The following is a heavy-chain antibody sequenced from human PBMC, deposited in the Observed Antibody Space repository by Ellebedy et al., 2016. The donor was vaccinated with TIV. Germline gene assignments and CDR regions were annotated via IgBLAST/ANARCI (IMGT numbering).Heavy chain of an antibody. Sequence: MPSETLSLTCTVSGGSISSYYWSWIRQPPGKGLEWIGYIYYSGSTNYNPSLKSRVTISVDTSKNQFSLKLSSVTAADTAVYYCARDPPSGTVDSDAGYWGQGTLVTVSS. CDR1: GGSISSYY. V-gene: IGHV4-59*01. D-gene: IGHD1-26*01. CDR3: ARDPPSGTVDSDAGY. CDR2: IYYSGST. J-gene: IGHJ4*02.